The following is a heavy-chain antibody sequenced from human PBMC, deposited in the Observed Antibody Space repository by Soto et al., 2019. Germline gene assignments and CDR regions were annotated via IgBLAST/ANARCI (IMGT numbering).Heavy chain of an antibody. CDR3: ASPYCSVGSCYLTEYFQH. Sequence: QVQLVESGGGVVQPGRSLRLSCAASGFSFSYYAMHWVRQAPGKGLEWVAVIAYDASKKYYADSVTVRFTISRDNSKNTLFLEMNRLRDEDTAVYYCASPYCSVGSCYLTEYFQHWGQGTLVTVSS. J-gene: IGHJ1*01. D-gene: IGHD2-15*01. CDR2: IAYDASKK. CDR1: GFSFSYYA. V-gene: IGHV3-30*03.